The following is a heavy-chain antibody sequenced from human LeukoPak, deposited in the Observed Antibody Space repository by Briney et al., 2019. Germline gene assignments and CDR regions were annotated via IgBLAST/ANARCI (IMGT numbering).Heavy chain of an antibody. D-gene: IGHD6-19*01. CDR1: KFTFSTFS. Sequence: PGGSLRLSCAASKFTFSTFSMSWVRQAPGKGLEWVTIINEGGGLTFYVDSVKGRFSISRDNSKNSLSLQMSTLRVEDTAMYYCARVGRNGWDFDHWGQGTLVTVSS. J-gene: IGHJ4*02. V-gene: IGHV3-7*01. CDR2: INEGGGLT. CDR3: ARVGRNGWDFDH.